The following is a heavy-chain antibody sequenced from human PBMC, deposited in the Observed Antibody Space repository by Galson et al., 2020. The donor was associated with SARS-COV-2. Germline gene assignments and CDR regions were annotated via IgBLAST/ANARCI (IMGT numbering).Heavy chain of an antibody. V-gene: IGHV4-31*03. CDR1: GGSISSGGYY. CDR3: ARGKWELLLEYAFDI. J-gene: IGHJ3*02. Sequence: SETLSLTCTVSGGSISSGGYYWSWIRQHPGKGLEWIGYIYYSGSTYYNPSLKSRVTISVDTSKNQFSLKLSSVTAADTAVYYCARGKWELLLEYAFDIWGQGIMVTVSS. D-gene: IGHD1-26*01. CDR2: IYYSGST.